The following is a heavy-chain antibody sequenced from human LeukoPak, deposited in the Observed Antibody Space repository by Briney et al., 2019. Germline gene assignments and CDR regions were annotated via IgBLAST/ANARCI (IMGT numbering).Heavy chain of an antibody. CDR2: IIPIFGTA. CDR1: GGTFSSYA. V-gene: IGHV1-69*13. J-gene: IGHJ6*03. CDR3: ARLEPDIVVVPAANYYYYMDV. Sequence: ASVKVSRKASGGTFSSYAISWVRQAPGQGLEWMGGIIPIFGTANYAQKFQGRVTITADESTSTAYMELRSLRSDDTAVYYCARLEPDIVVVPAANYYYYMDVWGKGTTVTVSS. D-gene: IGHD2-2*01.